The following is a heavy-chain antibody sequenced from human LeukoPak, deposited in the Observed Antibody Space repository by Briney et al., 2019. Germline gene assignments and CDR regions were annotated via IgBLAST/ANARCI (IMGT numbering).Heavy chain of an antibody. D-gene: IGHD3-10*01. Sequence: AGGSLRLSCAASGFTFSSYSMNWVRQAPGKGLEWVAFIRYDGSNKYYADSVKGRFTISRDNSKNTLYLQMNSLRAEDTAVYYCTKAPPGKFDPWGQGTLVTVSS. CDR2: IRYDGSNK. V-gene: IGHV3-30*02. J-gene: IGHJ5*02. CDR1: GFTFSSYS. CDR3: TKAPPGKFDP.